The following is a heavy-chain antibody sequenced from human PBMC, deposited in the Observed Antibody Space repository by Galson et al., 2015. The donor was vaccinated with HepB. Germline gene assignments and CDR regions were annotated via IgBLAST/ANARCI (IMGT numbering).Heavy chain of an antibody. J-gene: IGHJ6*02. Sequence: SETLSLTCDVHGGSFGGYYWSWIRQPPGKGLEWIGEINHSGYTSYNPSLKSRVTISVDRSKNQLSLTLSSVTAADTAVYYCARLGSSWRDYYYYAMDVWGQGTTVTVSS. CDR1: GGSFGGYY. D-gene: IGHD6-13*01. V-gene: IGHV4-34*01. CDR3: ARLGSSWRDYYYYAMDV. CDR2: INHSGYT.